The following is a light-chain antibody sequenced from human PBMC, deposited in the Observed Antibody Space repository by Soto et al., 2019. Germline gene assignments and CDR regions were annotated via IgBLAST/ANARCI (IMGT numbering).Light chain of an antibody. CDR2: GAS. V-gene: IGKV3-20*01. CDR1: QSVSSSY. Sequence: EIVLTQSPGTLSLSPGERATLSCRASQSVSSSYLAWYQQKPGQAPRLLIYGASSRGTGIPDRFSGSGSGTAFTLTISRLEPEDFVVYYCQQYGSSPLTFGGGTKVEIK. CDR3: QQYGSSPLT. J-gene: IGKJ4*01.